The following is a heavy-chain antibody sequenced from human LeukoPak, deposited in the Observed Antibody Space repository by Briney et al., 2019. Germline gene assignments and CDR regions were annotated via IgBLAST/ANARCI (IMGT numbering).Heavy chain of an antibody. CDR3: ARDRVYGIFGVLQEHAFDI. V-gene: IGHV4-4*07. J-gene: IGHJ3*02. Sequence: SETLSLTCTVSGGSISSDHWSWLRQPAGKGLEWIGRIFPSGSTRYNPSLKSRVTMSLDTSRNQFSLKVNSVTAADTAMYYCARDRVYGIFGVLQEHAFDIWGQGTMVTVSS. CDR2: IFPSGST. CDR1: GGSISSDH. D-gene: IGHD3-3*01.